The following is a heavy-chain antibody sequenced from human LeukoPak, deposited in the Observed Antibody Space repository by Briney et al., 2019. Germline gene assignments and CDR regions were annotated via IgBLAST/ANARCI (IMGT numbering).Heavy chain of an antibody. D-gene: IGHD3-10*01. CDR3: AKTLYGSGSPIARLDY. CDR2: ISGSGGST. V-gene: IGHV3-23*01. Sequence: GGSLRLSCAASGFTFSSYAMSWVRQAPGKGLEWVSAISGSGGSTYYADSVKGRFTTSRDSSKNTLYLQMNSLRAEDTAVYYCAKTLYGSGSPIARLDYWGQGTLVTVSS. J-gene: IGHJ4*02. CDR1: GFTFSSYA.